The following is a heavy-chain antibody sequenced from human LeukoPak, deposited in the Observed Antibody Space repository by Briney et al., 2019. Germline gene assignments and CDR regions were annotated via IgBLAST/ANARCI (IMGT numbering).Heavy chain of an antibody. V-gene: IGHV1-8*01. D-gene: IGHD3-9*01. CDR3: ARVQYFDWLLPEPHFDY. CDR1: GYTFTSYD. Sequence: ASVKVSCKASGYTFTSYDINWARQATGQGPEWMGWMNPNSGNTGYAQKFQGRVTMTRNTSISTAYMELSSLRSEDTAVYYCARVQYFDWLLPEPHFDYWGQGTLVTVSS. J-gene: IGHJ4*02. CDR2: MNPNSGNT.